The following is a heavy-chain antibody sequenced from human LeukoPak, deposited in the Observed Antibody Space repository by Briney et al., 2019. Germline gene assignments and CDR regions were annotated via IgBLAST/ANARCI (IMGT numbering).Heavy chain of an antibody. CDR1: GGSISSYY. CDR3: ERRDYYDSSGPGLDNWFDP. D-gene: IGHD3-22*01. J-gene: IGHJ5*02. CDR2: IYYGGST. Sequence: SETLSLTCTVSGGSISSYYWSWIRQPPGKGLEWIGYIYYGGSTNYNPSLKSRVTISVDTSMNQSSLKLSSVTAADTAVYYCERRDYYDSSGPGLDNWFDPWGQGTLVTVSS. V-gene: IGHV4-59*01.